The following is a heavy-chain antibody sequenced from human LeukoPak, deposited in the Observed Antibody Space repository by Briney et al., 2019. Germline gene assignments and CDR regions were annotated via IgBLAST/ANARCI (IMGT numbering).Heavy chain of an antibody. J-gene: IGHJ6*03. CDR3: AKARAGDYVVGGYYYYMDV. D-gene: IGHD4-17*01. CDR1: GFTFSSYD. CDR2: IRYDGSNQ. V-gene: IGHV3-30*02. Sequence: GRSLRLSCAASGFTFSSYDMHWVRQAPGTGLEWVSFIRYDGSNQYYTDSVKGRFTISRDNSKNTLYLQMNSLRAEDTAVYYCAKARAGDYVVGGYYYYMDVWGKGTTVTVSS.